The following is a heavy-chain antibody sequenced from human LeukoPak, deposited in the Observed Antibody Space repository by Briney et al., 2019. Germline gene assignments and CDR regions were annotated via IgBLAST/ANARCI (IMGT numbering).Heavy chain of an antibody. V-gene: IGHV5-51*01. CDR2: IYPGDSDT. D-gene: IGHD1-26*01. Sequence: PGESLKISCKGSGYRFSIYWIAWVRQMPGKGLEWLGIIYPGDSDTRYSPSFQGQVTVSVDNSISTAYLQWSSLKASDTAIYYCARRVGANDAFDFWGQGTMVNVFS. CDR1: GYRFSIYW. J-gene: IGHJ3*01. CDR3: ARRVGANDAFDF.